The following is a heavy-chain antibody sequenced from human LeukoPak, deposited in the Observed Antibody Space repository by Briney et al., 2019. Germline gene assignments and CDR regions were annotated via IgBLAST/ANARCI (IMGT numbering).Heavy chain of an antibody. Sequence: ASVKVSCKASGYTFTSYDVNWVRQATGQGLERMGWMNPNSGNTGYAQKFQGRVTITRNTSISTAYMQLSSLRSEDTAVYYCARRVSYGDFDYWGQGTLVTVSS. CDR1: GYTFTSYD. CDR3: ARRVSYGDFDY. J-gene: IGHJ4*02. D-gene: IGHD4-17*01. V-gene: IGHV1-8*01. CDR2: MNPNSGNT.